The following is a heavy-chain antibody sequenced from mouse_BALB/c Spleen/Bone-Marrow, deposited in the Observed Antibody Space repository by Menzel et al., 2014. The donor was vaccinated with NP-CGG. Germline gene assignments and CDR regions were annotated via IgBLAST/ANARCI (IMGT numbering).Heavy chain of an antibody. CDR3: ARDGNFAMDY. CDR1: GFTFSDYY. V-gene: IGHV5-4*02. CDR2: INYGGSYT. J-gene: IGHJ4*01. D-gene: IGHD2-1*01. Sequence: EVNVVESGGGLVKPGGSLKLSCAVSGFTFSDYYMYWVRQNPEKRLEWVATINYGGSYTYYPDSVKGRFTISRDNAKNNLYLQMSSLKSEDTAMYYCARDGNFAMDYWGQGTSVPVPS.